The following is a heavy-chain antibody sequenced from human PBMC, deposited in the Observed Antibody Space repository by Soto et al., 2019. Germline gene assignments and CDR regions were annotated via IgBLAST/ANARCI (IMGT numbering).Heavy chain of an antibody. Sequence: SETRSLTWAVDGGSFSGYYWSWIRHPPGKGREWIGEINHSGSTNYNPSLRSRGTISVDTAKNQFSLKLSSVTAADPAVYYCAGCSSGSSYEFDIWGQGTMVTVSS. CDR3: AGCSSGSSYEFDI. D-gene: IGHD6-25*01. CDR1: GGSFSGYY. CDR2: INHSGST. J-gene: IGHJ3*02. V-gene: IGHV4-34*01.